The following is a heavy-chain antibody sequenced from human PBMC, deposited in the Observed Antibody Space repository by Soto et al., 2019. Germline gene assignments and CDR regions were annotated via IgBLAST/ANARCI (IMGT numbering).Heavy chain of an antibody. Sequence: EVQLLESGGGLVQPGGSLRLSCAASGFTFSSYAMSWVRQAPGKGLEWVSDISGSGGSTYYADSVKGRFTISRDNSKNTLYLQMNSLRAEDTAVYYCAKSLGGWLYYFDYWGQGTLVTVSS. D-gene: IGHD6-19*01. J-gene: IGHJ4*02. CDR2: ISGSGGST. CDR1: GFTFSSYA. V-gene: IGHV3-23*01. CDR3: AKSLGGWLYYFDY.